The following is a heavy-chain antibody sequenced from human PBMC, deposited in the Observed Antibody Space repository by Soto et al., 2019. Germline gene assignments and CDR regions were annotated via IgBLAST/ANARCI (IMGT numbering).Heavy chain of an antibody. V-gene: IGHV3-11*01. J-gene: IGHJ5*01. CDR2: ISSSGTTI. CDR3: VRAPYGFASWFDS. CDR1: GFTFSDNY. D-gene: IGHD3-10*01. Sequence: QVQLVESGGGLVKPGGSLRLSCAASGFTFSDNYMSWIRQAPGQGLEWFSYISSSGTTIYYADSVKGRFTISRDNAKNSLYLQMDSLRAEDTAVYYCVRAPYGFASWFDSWGQGTLVTVSS.